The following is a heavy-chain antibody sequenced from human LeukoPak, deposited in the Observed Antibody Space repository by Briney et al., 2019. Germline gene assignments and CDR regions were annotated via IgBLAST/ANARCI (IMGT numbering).Heavy chain of an antibody. CDR3: ARVMVVVPGVAFDI. J-gene: IGHJ3*02. V-gene: IGHV1-18*01. D-gene: IGHD2-21*01. CDR1: GYTFTSYV. CDR2: ISAYNGNT. Sequence: GASVKVSCKASGYTFTSYVISCVRQAPGQGLEGRGWISAYNGNTNYAQKLQGRVTMTTYTSTSTAYLELRGLRSDDTAVYYCARVMVVVPGVAFDIWGQGTMVTVSS.